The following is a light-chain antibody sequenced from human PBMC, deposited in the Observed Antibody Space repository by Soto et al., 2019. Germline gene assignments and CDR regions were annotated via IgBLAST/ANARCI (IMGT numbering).Light chain of an antibody. J-gene: IGLJ1*01. Sequence: QSALTQPASVSGSPGQSITISCTGTSSDVGGYNFVSWYQQHPGKVPKLMIFDVNRRPSGVSDRFSGSKSGNTASLTISGLQAEDEGDYYCCSYTSSRTHVFGSGTKVNVL. V-gene: IGLV2-14*03. CDR2: DVN. CDR1: SSDVGGYNF. CDR3: CSYTSSRTHV.